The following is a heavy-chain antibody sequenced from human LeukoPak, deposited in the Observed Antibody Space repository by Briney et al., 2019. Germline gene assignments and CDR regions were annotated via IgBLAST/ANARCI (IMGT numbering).Heavy chain of an antibody. V-gene: IGHV3-30*04. D-gene: IGHD5-12*01. CDR2: ISYDGSNK. CDR1: GFTFSSYA. Sequence: GGSLRLSCAASGFTFSSYAMHWVRQAPGKGLGWVAVISYDGSNKYYADSVKGRFTISRDNSKNTLYLQMNSLRAEDTAVYYCARALGYSDYDGMDVWGQGTTVTVSS. CDR3: ARALGYSDYDGMDV. J-gene: IGHJ6*02.